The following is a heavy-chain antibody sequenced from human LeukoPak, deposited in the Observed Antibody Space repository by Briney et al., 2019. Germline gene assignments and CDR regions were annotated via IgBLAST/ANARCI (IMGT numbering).Heavy chain of an antibody. CDR2: IYPGDSDT. Sequence: HGESLKISCKGSGYSFTTYWIAWVRQMPGKGLEWMGIIYPGDSDTRYSPSFQGQVTISADKSINTAYLQWSSLKASDTAMYFCARRGNCIGDSCEYLDYWGQGALVTVSS. V-gene: IGHV5-51*01. CDR1: GYSFTTYW. J-gene: IGHJ4*02. D-gene: IGHD2-15*01. CDR3: ARRGNCIGDSCEYLDY.